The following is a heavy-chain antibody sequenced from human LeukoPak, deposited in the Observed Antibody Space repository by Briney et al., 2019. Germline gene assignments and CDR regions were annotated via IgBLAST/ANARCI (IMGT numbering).Heavy chain of an antibody. Sequence: SETLSLTCTVSGGSISTYYWSWVRLPAGKGLEWIGRIYTSGSTNYNPSLRSRVTMSVDTSKNQFSLKLSSVTAADTAVYYCARAGSPGIVAAPFDYWGQGTLVTVSS. CDR1: GGSISTYY. J-gene: IGHJ4*02. CDR3: ARAGSPGIVAAPFDY. V-gene: IGHV4-4*07. CDR2: IYTSGST. D-gene: IGHD6-13*01.